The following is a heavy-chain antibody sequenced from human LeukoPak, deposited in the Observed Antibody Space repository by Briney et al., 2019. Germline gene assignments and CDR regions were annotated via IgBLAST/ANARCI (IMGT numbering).Heavy chain of an antibody. CDR1: GYTFTSYG. CDR2: ISAYNGST. V-gene: IGHV1-18*01. Sequence: GASVKVSCKASGYTFTSYGISWVRQAPGQGLEWMGWISAYNGSTNYAQKLQGRVTMTTDTSTSTAYMELRSLRSDDTAVYYCARVAVVSTYNWFDPWGQGTLVTVSS. CDR3: ARVAVVSTYNWFDP. J-gene: IGHJ5*02. D-gene: IGHD2-8*02.